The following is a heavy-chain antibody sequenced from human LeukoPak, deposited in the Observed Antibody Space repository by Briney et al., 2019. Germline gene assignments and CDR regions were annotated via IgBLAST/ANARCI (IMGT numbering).Heavy chain of an antibody. Sequence: GASVKVSCKASGYTFTSYYMHWVRQAPGQGLEWMGIINPSGGSTSYARKFQGRVTMTRDMSTSTVYMELTSLRSDDTAVYYCAKVVAATPDRYFDYWGQGTLVTVSS. V-gene: IGHV1-46*01. D-gene: IGHD2-15*01. J-gene: IGHJ4*02. CDR2: INPSGGST. CDR3: AKVVAATPDRYFDY. CDR1: GYTFTSYY.